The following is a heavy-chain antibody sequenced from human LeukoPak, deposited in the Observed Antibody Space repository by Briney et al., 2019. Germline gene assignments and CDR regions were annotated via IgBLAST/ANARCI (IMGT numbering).Heavy chain of an antibody. CDR1: DGSISSGYYY. J-gene: IGHJ4*02. D-gene: IGHD1-1*01. CDR2: IYYSGTT. Sequence: SETLSLTCGVSDGSISSGYYYWAWIRQPPGKGPEWIGSIYYSGTTYPNPSLKSRVTISVDTSKNQFSLKLTSVTAADTAVYYCARQTGVGLFVLPGGRGTLVTVSS. CDR3: ARQTGVGLFVLP. V-gene: IGHV4-39*01.